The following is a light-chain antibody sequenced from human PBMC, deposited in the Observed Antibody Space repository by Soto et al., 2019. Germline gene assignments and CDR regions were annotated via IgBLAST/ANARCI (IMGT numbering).Light chain of an antibody. Sequence: ETVITQSRASLSVSPSDRDSLXWTASQSIRTKVAWYQQTPGQAPRLLIYGASSRATGIPARFSGSGSGTEFTLTISSLQSEDSAVYYCQQYNTWPAEITFGQGTRLEIK. V-gene: IGKV3D-15*01. CDR2: GAS. CDR3: QQYNTWPAEIT. J-gene: IGKJ5*01. CDR1: QSIRTK.